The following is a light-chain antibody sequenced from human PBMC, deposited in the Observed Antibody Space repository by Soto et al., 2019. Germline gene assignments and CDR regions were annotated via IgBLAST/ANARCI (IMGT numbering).Light chain of an antibody. CDR1: QSVSSSY. V-gene: IGKV3-20*01. CDR3: QQCGSSPPFT. Sequence: ENVLTQSPGTLSLSPGERATLSCRASQSVSSSYLAWYQQKPGQAPRLLIYGASSRATGIPDRFSGSGSGTDFTLTISRLEPEDFAVYYCQQCGSSPPFTFGPGTKVDIK. CDR2: GAS. J-gene: IGKJ3*01.